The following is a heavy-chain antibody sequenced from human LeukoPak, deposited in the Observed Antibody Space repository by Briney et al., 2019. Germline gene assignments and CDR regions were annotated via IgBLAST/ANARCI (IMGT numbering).Heavy chain of an antibody. V-gene: IGHV4-31*03. CDR1: GGSISSGGYY. D-gene: IGHD2-21*01. J-gene: IGHJ5*02. Sequence: SQTLSLTCTVSGGSISSGGYYWSWIRQHPGKGLEWIGYIYYSGSTYYNPSLKSRVTISVDTSKNQFSLKLSSVTAADTAVYYCARSPPPYCGTNWFDPWGQGTLVTVSS. CDR2: IYYSGST. CDR3: ARSPPPYCGTNWFDP.